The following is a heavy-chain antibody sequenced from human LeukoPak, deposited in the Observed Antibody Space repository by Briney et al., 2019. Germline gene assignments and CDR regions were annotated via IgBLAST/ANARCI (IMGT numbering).Heavy chain of an antibody. J-gene: IGHJ3*02. CDR1: GYTFTGYY. V-gene: IGHV1-2*02. Sequence: ASVKVSCKASGYTFTGYYMHWVRQAPGQGLEWMGWINPNSGGTNYAQKFQGRATMTRDTSISTAYMELSRLRSDDTAVYYCARVNPGDYGDFRDAFDIWGQGTMVTVSS. CDR2: INPNSGGT. D-gene: IGHD4-17*01. CDR3: ARVNPGDYGDFRDAFDI.